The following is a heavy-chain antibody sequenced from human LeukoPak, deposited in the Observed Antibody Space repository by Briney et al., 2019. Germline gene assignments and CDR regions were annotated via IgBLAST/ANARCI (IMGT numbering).Heavy chain of an antibody. CDR3: AKGSSGYFFDL. CDR2: ISNDGGGT. Sequence: GGSLRLSCAASGFIFNNYGLVWVRQAPGKGLEWVSAISNDGGGTTYADFVKGRFSVSRDNSKNTLFLQMNSLRAEDTAIYYCAKGSSGYFFDLWGEGTMVAVPS. J-gene: IGHJ4*02. V-gene: IGHV3-23*01. D-gene: IGHD3-22*01. CDR1: GFIFNNYG.